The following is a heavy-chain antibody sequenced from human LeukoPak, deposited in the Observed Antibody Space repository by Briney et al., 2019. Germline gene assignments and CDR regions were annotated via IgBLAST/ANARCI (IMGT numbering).Heavy chain of an antibody. D-gene: IGHD3-3*01. CDR3: AKGSIADYDFWSGYYTHYFDY. CDR1: GFTFSSYV. CDR2: ISDSGGST. Sequence: PGGSLRLSCAASGFTFSSYVMNWVRQAPGKGLEWVSAISDSGGSTYYADSVKGRFTISRDNSKNTLYLQMNSLRAEDTAVYYCAKGSIADYDFWSGYYTHYFDYWGQGTLVTVSS. J-gene: IGHJ4*02. V-gene: IGHV3-23*01.